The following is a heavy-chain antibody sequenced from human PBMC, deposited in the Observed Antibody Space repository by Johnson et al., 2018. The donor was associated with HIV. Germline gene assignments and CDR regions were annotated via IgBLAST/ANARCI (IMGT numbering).Heavy chain of an antibody. CDR3: ARGMYSSGWPDAFDI. Sequence: QVQLVESGGGVVQPGRSLRLSCAASGFTFSSYGMHWVRQAPGKGLEWVAVIWYDGSNKYYADSVKGRFTISRDNSKITLYLQMNSLRAEDTALYYCARGMYSSGWPDAFDIWGQGTMVTVSS. CDR1: GFTFSSYG. J-gene: IGHJ3*02. D-gene: IGHD6-19*01. CDR2: IWYDGSNK. V-gene: IGHV3-33*01.